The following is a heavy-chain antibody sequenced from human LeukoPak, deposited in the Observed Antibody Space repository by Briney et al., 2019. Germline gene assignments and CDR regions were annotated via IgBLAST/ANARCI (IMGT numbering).Heavy chain of an antibody. CDR2: INIDGSST. Sequence: PGRSLRLSCAASGFIFTTYWMHWVRQAPGKGLVWVARINIDGSSTYYADSVKGRFTISRDNAKNTVYLQMNSLRAEDTAVYHCTRDLVGATSDFWGQGILVTVSS. CDR1: GFIFTTYW. J-gene: IGHJ4*02. V-gene: IGHV3-74*01. CDR3: TRDLVGATSDF. D-gene: IGHD1-26*01.